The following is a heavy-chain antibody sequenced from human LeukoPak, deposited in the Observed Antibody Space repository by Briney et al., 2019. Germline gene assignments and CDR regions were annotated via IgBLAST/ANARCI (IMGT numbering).Heavy chain of an antibody. CDR1: GFTFSSYA. Sequence: GGSLRLSCAASGFTFSSYAMIWVRQAPGRGLEWVSAIRSGGDGTLYADSVKGRFTISRDNSKNTLFLQMNNMRAEGTAVYYCARDPNGDYVGAFEMWGPGTKVTVS. CDR3: ARDPNGDYVGAFEM. J-gene: IGHJ3*02. V-gene: IGHV3-23*01. CDR2: IRSGGDGT. D-gene: IGHD4-17*01.